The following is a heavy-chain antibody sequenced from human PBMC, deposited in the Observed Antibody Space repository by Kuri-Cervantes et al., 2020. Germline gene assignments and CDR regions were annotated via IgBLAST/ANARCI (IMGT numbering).Heavy chain of an antibody. CDR2: IYSGGST. V-gene: IGHV3-53*05. CDR3: AREGIAVAGTFDY. D-gene: IGHD6-19*01. CDR1: GFTVSSNY. Sequence: ETLSLSCAASGFTVSSNYMSWVRQAPGKGLEWVSVIYSGGSTYYADSVKGRFTISRDNSKNTLYLQMNSLRAEDTAVYYCAREGIAVAGTFDYWGQGTLVTVSS. J-gene: IGHJ4*02.